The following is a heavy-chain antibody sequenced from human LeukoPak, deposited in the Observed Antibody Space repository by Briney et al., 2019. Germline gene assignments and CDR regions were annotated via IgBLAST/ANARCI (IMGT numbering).Heavy chain of an antibody. CDR1: GGSITSYY. J-gene: IGHJ4*02. Sequence: PSETLSLTCTVSGGSITSYYWSWMRQPPGKGLEWIGCVHHSGSTNYNPSLRSRVTISLDTSKNQFSLKLSSVIGADTAVYFCARGRASGCPDYWGQGTLVTVSS. D-gene: IGHD6-19*01. CDR2: VHHSGST. CDR3: ARGRASGCPDY. V-gene: IGHV4-59*01.